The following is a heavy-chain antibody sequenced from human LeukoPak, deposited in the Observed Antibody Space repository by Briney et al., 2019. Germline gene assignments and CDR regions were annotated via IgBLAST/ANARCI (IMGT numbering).Heavy chain of an antibody. J-gene: IGHJ3*02. CDR2: IRSKAYGGTT. CDR1: GFTFGDYA. Sequence: PGGSLRLSCTAGFTFGDYAMSWVRQAPGKGLEWVGVIRSKAYGGTTEYAASVKGRFTISRDDSKSIAYLQMNSLKTEDTGVYYCTRRGNDADAFDIWGQGTMVTVSS. V-gene: IGHV3-49*04. D-gene: IGHD1-1*01. CDR3: TRRGNDADAFDI.